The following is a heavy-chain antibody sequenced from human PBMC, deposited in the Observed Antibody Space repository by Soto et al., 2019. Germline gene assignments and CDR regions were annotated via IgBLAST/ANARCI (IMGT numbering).Heavy chain of an antibody. Sequence: QVQLVESGGGVVQPGRSLRLSCAASGFTFSSYAMHWVRQAPGTGLEWVAVISYDGRDKYYPDSVKGRFTISRDNSKNTLYLQMNILRAEDTAVYYCARSAGGSYPQYDYWGQGTLVTVSS. CDR3: ARSAGGSYPQYDY. CDR1: GFTFSSYA. D-gene: IGHD1-26*01. J-gene: IGHJ4*02. CDR2: ISYDGRDK. V-gene: IGHV3-30*04.